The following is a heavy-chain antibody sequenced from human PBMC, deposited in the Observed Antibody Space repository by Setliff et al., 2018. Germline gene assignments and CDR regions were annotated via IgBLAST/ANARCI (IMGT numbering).Heavy chain of an antibody. V-gene: IGHV3-23*01. CDR2: ISGGGGLST. J-gene: IGHJ4*02. D-gene: IGHD7-27*01. CDR1: GFTFSDYA. CDR3: VRDLHWGFDY. Sequence: GGSLRLSCAASGFTFSDYAMNWVRLAPGKGLEWVSTISGGGGLSTFYADSVKGRLTISRDNVKNSLFLQMNSLRAEDTAVYYCVRDLHWGFDYWGLGTLVTVSS.